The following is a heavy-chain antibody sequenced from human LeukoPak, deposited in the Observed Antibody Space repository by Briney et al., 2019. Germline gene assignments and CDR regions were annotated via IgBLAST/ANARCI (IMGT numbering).Heavy chain of an antibody. Sequence: GGSLRLSCAASGFTFSSYGMNRVRQAPGKGLEWLSYISTSTSSTTTIYYAESVKGRFTVSRDNAKNSLYLQMNSLRDEDTAVYYCARDLSLSYWGQGTLVTVSS. CDR1: GFTFSSYG. CDR2: ISTSTSSTTTI. CDR3: ARDLSLSY. J-gene: IGHJ4*02. V-gene: IGHV3-48*02.